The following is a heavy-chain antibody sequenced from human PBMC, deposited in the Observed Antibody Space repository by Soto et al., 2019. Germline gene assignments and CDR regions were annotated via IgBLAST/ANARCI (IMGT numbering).Heavy chain of an antibody. CDR3: ARNSRGGSGGLHDY. CDR1: GYTFTSNS. D-gene: IGHD6-19*01. Sequence: ASVKVSCTASGYTFTSNSIGWVRLAPVQGLEWMGWINVYNGTTKYAQQLQGRVTLTTDTSTSTAYMDLRSLGSDDTAVYYCARNSRGGSGGLHDYWGRGILVTV. J-gene: IGHJ4*02. V-gene: IGHV1-18*04. CDR2: INVYNGTT.